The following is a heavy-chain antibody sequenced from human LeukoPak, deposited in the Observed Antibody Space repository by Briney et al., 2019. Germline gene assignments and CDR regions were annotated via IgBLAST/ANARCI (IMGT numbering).Heavy chain of an antibody. CDR3: ARAEYSSSSGDY. J-gene: IGHJ4*02. Sequence: GASVKVSCRASGYTFTGYYMHWVRQAPGQGLEWMGWINPNSGGTNYAQKFQGRVTMTRDTSISTAYMELSRLRSDDTAVYYCARAEYSSSSGDYWGQGTLVTVSS. V-gene: IGHV1-2*02. CDR1: GYTFTGYY. D-gene: IGHD6-6*01. CDR2: INPNSGGT.